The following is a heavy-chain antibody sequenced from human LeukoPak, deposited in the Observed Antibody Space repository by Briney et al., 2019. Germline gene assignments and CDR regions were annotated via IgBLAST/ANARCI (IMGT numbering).Heavy chain of an antibody. CDR1: GFTFSSYA. D-gene: IGHD3-9*01. V-gene: IGHV3-33*08. J-gene: IGHJ4*02. CDR3: ARDLNGYFDY. CDR2: IRYDGSNK. Sequence: GGSLRLSCAASGFTFSSYAMHWVRQAPGKGLEWVAVIRYDGSNKYYADSVKGRFTISRDSSKNTLYLQMNSLRAEDTAVYYCARDLNGYFDYWGQGTLVTVSS.